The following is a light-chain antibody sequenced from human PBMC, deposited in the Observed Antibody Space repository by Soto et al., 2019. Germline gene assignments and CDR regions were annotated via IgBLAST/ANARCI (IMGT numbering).Light chain of an antibody. J-gene: IGKJ1*01. CDR1: QSVFSN. CDR2: RAS. V-gene: IGKV3-15*01. Sequence: EIVMTQSPATLSVSPGERATLSCRASQSVFSNVAWYQQRPGQAPRLLIYRASTRATGIPARFSGSGSGTEFTLTISSLQSEDFAVYYCHQYHNLLTFGQGTKVEIK. CDR3: HQYHNLLT.